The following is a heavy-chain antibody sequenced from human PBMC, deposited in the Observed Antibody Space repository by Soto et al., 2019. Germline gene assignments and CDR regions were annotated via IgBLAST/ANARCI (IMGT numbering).Heavy chain of an antibody. CDR1: GGSISSSNW. V-gene: IGHV4-4*02. Sequence: SETLSPTCAVSGGSISSSNWWSWVRQPPGKGLEWIGEIYHSGSTNYNPSLKSRVTISVDKSKNQFSLKLSSVTAADTAVYYCASQGRDYYYYGMDVWGQGTTVTVSS. CDR2: IYHSGST. J-gene: IGHJ6*02. CDR3: ASQGRDYYYYGMDV.